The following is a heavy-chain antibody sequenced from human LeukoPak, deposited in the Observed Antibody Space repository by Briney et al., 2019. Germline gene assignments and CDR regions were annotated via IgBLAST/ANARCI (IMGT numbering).Heavy chain of an antibody. CDR3: ARAYSSGWSN. J-gene: IGHJ4*02. Sequence: GGSLRLSCAASGFTFSSYGMSWVRQAPGKGLEWVSGISGSGGSTYYADSVKGRFTITRDNSKNTLYLQMNSLRAEDTAVYYCARAYSSGWSNWGQGTLVTVSS. CDR1: GFTFSSYG. CDR2: ISGSGGST. V-gene: IGHV3-23*01. D-gene: IGHD6-19*01.